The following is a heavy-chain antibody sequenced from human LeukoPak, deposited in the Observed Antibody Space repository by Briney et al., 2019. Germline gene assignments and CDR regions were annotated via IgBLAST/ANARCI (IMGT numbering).Heavy chain of an antibody. CDR2: IYWDDVK. V-gene: IGHV2-5*02. D-gene: IGHD2-2*02. CDR1: GFSLSTNEVG. J-gene: IGHJ4*02. Sequence: SGPTLVKPTQTLTLTCSLSGFSLSTNEVGVGWIRQPPGKALEWLAVIYWDDVKRDSPSLRSRLTVTKDTSKNQVVLTMTNVDPVDTATYYCAQAYTPSATWGYCDYCGQGTLVTVSS. CDR3: AQAYTPSATWGYCDY.